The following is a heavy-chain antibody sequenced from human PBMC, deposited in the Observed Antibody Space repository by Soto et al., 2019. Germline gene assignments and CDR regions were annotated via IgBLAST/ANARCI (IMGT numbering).Heavy chain of an antibody. D-gene: IGHD3-10*01. V-gene: IGHV6-1*01. CDR3: AGSFSGRGGMDV. J-gene: IGHJ6*02. CDR1: GDSVSSNSAA. Sequence: SQTLSLTCAISGDSVSSNSAAWNWIRQSPSRGLEWLGRTYYRSKWYNDYAVSVKSRLTINPDTSKHQFSLQLNSVTPEDAAVYYCAGSFSGRGGMDVWGQGTSVTVSS. CDR2: TYYRSKWYN.